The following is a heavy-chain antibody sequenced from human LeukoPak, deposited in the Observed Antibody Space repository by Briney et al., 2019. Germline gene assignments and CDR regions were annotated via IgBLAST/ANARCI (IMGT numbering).Heavy chain of an antibody. Sequence: GGSLRLSCAASGFTFAHYGVQWVRQAPGKGLEWVAAIAFDGRRKFYTNSMKGRFTISRDNSNNILFLQMSDLRTEDTALYYCARDRLYTGYDPVLDLWGQGTPVTVSS. J-gene: IGHJ5*02. CDR2: IAFDGRRK. CDR3: ARDRLYTGYDPVLDL. CDR1: GFTFAHYG. D-gene: IGHD5-12*01. V-gene: IGHV3-30*03.